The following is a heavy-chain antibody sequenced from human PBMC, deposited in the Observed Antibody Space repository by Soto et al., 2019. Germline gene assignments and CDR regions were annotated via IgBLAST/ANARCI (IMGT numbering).Heavy chain of an antibody. V-gene: IGHV1-69*13. CDR2: TIPILGTA. CDR1: GGTFSSFA. Sequence: SVKVSCKASGGTFSSFAINRVRQAPGQGPEWMGGTIPILGTANYAQKFQGRVTIIADETTNTASLELTSLRSEDTAVYYCARGNALDIWGQGTTVTVSS. CDR3: ARGNALDI. J-gene: IGHJ6*02.